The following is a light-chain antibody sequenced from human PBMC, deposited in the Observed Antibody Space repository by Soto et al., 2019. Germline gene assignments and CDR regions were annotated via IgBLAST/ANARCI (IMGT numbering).Light chain of an antibody. CDR3: QQCGSSST. J-gene: IGKJ5*01. CDR2: DTS. CDR1: QGIGDT. Sequence: EIVMTQSPATLSVSPGGGATLSCRASQGIGDTLAWYQQKPGQTPRLLIYDTSIRAAGVPARFSGSRSGTDFSLTISRLEPEDFAVYYCQQCGSSSTFGQGTRLEIK. V-gene: IGKV3D-11*03.